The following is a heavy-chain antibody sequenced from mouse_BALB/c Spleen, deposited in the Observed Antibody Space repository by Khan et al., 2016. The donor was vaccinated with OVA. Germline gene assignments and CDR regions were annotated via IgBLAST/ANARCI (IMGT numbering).Heavy chain of an antibody. CDR3: ARDGSRYNYAIDY. Sequence: VQLKESGPGLVKPSQSLSLTCTVTGYSITSDYAWNWIRQFPGNKLEWMGYISYSGSTNYNPALKSRISITRDTSKNQFFLQLNSCTTEDTATYYCARDGSRYNYAIDYWGQGTSVTVSS. D-gene: IGHD2-3*01. V-gene: IGHV3-2*02. CDR1: GYSITSDYA. J-gene: IGHJ4*01. CDR2: ISYSGST.